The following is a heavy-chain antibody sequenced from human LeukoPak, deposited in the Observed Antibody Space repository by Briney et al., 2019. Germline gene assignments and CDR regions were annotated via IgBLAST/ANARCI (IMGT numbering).Heavy chain of an antibody. CDR3: GRGGGPVGGYDSP. J-gene: IGHJ5*02. V-gene: IGHV4-59*01. Sequence: SETLSLTCTVSGGSFSSYYWSWIRQPPGKGLEWIGYIYYSGSTNYNPSLKSRVTISLATSKNQFSLQLSSVTAADTAVDYWGRGGGPVGGYDSPWGQGTLVTVSS. CDR1: GGSFSSYY. D-gene: IGHD5-12*01. CDR2: IYYSGST.